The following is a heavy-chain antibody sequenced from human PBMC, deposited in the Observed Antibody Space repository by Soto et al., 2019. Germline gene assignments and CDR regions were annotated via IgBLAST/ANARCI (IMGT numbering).Heavy chain of an antibody. V-gene: IGHV3-7*01. CDR3: ARDPSYDYIWGSYRSKLFDY. D-gene: IGHD3-16*02. CDR1: GFTFSSYW. Sequence: EVQLVESGGGLVQPGGSLRLSCAASGFTFSSYWMSWVRQAPGKGLEWVANIKQDGSEKYYVDSVKGRFTISRDNAKNSLYLQMNSLRAEDTAVYYCARDPSYDYIWGSYRSKLFDYWGQGTVVTVSS. CDR2: IKQDGSEK. J-gene: IGHJ4*02.